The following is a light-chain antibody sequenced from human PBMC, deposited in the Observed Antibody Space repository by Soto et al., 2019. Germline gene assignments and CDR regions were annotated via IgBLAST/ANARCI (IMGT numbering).Light chain of an antibody. CDR3: CSYAGSYTYVV. V-gene: IGLV2-11*01. CDR1: SSDVGGYNY. Sequence: QSVLTQPRSVSGSPGQSVTISCTGTSSDVGGYNYVSWYQQHPGKAPKLMIYDVSKRPSGVPDRFSGSKSGNTASLTISGLQAEDEADYYCCSYAGSYTYVVFGGGTQ. J-gene: IGLJ2*01. CDR2: DVS.